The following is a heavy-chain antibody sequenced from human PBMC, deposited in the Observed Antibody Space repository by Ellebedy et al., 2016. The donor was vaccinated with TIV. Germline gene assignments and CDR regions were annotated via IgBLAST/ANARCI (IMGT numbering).Heavy chain of an antibody. CDR3: ARSGYSGYDDAFDI. CDR2: ISAYNGNT. J-gene: IGHJ3*02. V-gene: IGHV1-18*01. CDR1: RGTFSSYA. Sequence: ASVKVSXKASRGTFSSYAISWVRQAPGQGLEWMGWISAYNGNTNYAQKLQGRVTMTTDTSTSTAYMELSSLRSEDTAVYYCARSGYSGYDDAFDIWGQGTMVTVSS. D-gene: IGHD5-12*01.